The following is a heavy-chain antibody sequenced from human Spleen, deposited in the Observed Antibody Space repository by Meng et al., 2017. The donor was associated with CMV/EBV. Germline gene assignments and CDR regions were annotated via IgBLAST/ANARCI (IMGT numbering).Heavy chain of an antibody. Sequence: GESLKISCAASGFTFSSYAMSWVRQAPGKGLEWVSAISGSGGSTYYADSVKGRFTISRDNSKNTLYLQMNSLRAEDTAVYYCANPGELYYFDYWGQGTLVTVS. J-gene: IGHJ4*02. D-gene: IGHD1-26*01. CDR3: ANPGELYYFDY. CDR2: ISGSGGST. CDR1: GFTFSSYA. V-gene: IGHV3-23*01.